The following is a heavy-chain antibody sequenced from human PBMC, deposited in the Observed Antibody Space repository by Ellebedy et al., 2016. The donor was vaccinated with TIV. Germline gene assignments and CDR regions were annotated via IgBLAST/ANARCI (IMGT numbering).Heavy chain of an antibody. CDR2: ITGRGAYT. CDR1: GFTFNSYA. CDR3: AHIEGDYSNFC. Sequence: GESLKISCVASGFTFNSYAMSWVRQAPVKGLEWVSVITGRGAYTYYAESVKGRFTISRDNSKNTLYLQMNSLIAEDTAIYYCAHIEGDYSNFCWGQGTLVTVSS. V-gene: IGHV3-23*01. J-gene: IGHJ4*02. D-gene: IGHD4-11*01.